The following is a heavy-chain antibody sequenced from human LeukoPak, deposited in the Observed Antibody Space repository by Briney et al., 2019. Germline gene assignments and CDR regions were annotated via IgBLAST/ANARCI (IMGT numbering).Heavy chain of an antibody. Sequence: GGSLRLSCAASGFTFSNYAMSWVRQAPGKGLEWVSAISGSGGSTYYADSVKGRFTISRDNSKNTLYLQMNSLRVEDTAVYYCAKDAPVNIVVVPAANSWGQGTLVTVSS. CDR3: AKDAPVNIVVVPAANS. CDR1: GFTFSNYA. V-gene: IGHV3-23*01. CDR2: ISGSGGST. D-gene: IGHD2-2*01. J-gene: IGHJ4*02.